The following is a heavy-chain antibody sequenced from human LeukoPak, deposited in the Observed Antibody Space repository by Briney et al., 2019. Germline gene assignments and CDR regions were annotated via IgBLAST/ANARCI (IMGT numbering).Heavy chain of an antibody. CDR1: GFTFSSYS. Sequence: GGSLRLSCAASGFTFSSYSMNWVRQAPGKGLEWVSYISSSSSTIYYADSVKGRFTISRDNAKNSLYLQTNSLRAEDTAVYYCARERGGDFDWSSPTYYFDYWGQGTLVTVSS. J-gene: IGHJ4*02. D-gene: IGHD3-9*01. V-gene: IGHV3-48*01. CDR2: ISSSSSTI. CDR3: ARERGGDFDWSSPTYYFDY.